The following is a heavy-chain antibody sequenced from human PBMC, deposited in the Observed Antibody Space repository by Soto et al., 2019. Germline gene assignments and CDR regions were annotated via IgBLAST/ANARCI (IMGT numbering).Heavy chain of an antibody. CDR1: GFTFTSYT. CDR2: ISSSSNYI. CDR3: ARELNYYDSSGYHSTEGAH. D-gene: IGHD3-22*01. Sequence: EVQLVESGGGLVKPGGSLRLSCAASGFTFTSYTMNWVRQAPGKGLEWVSSISSSSNYIYYADSVKGRFTISRDNAKNSLYLQINSLRAEDTAVYYCARELNYYDSSGYHSTEGAHWGQVTLVTVSS. J-gene: IGHJ4*02. V-gene: IGHV3-21*01.